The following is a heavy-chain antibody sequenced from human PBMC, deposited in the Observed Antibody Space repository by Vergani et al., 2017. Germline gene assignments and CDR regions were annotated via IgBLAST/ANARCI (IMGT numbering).Heavy chain of an antibody. J-gene: IGHJ6*02. CDR2: IIPIFGTA. CDR1: GGTFSSYA. CDR3: ARDPYYGSGRYYIPVGKYDRSGGMDV. Sequence: QVQLVQSGAEVKKPGSSVKVSCKASGGTFSSYAISWVRQAPGQGLEWMGGIIPIFGTANYAQKFQGRVTITADESTSTAYMELSSLRSEDTAVYYCARDPYYGSGRYYIPVGKYDRSGGMDVWGQGTTVTVSS. D-gene: IGHD3-10*01. V-gene: IGHV1-69*12.